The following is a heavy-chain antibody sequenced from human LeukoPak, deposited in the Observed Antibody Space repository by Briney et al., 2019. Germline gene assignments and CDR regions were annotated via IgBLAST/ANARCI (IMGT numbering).Heavy chain of an antibody. V-gene: IGHV4-34*01. CDR2: INRGGST. CDR3: ARGYGSGSYYHV. D-gene: IGHD3-10*01. J-gene: IGHJ6*04. CDR1: GGSFSGYY. Sequence: SETLSLTCAVYGGSFSGYYWSWIRQPPGKGLEWIGEINRGGSTNYNPSLKSRVTISVDTSKNQFSLKMSSLTAADTTVYYCARGYGSGSYYHVWGEGTTVTVSS.